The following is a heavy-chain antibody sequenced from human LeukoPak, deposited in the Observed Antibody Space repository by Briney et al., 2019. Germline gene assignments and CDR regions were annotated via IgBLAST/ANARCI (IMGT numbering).Heavy chain of an antibody. V-gene: IGHV3-23*01. CDR1: GFTFSSYA. CDR3: AKCMVSTTCYGHAFDI. D-gene: IGHD2-2*01. Sequence: GGSLRLSCAASGFTFSSYAMSWVRQAPGKGLEWVSAISGSGGSTYYADSVKGRFTISRDNSKNTLFLQMNSLRAEDTAVYYCAKCMVSTTCYGHAFDIWGQGTMVTVSS. J-gene: IGHJ3*02. CDR2: ISGSGGST.